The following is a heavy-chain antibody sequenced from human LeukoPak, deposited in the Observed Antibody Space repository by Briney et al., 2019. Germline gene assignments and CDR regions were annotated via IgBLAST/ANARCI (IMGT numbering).Heavy chain of an antibody. CDR2: ISAYNGNT. J-gene: IGHJ4*02. CDR1: GYTFTSYG. V-gene: IGHV1-18*01. Sequence: GASVKVSCKASGYTFTSYGISWVRQAPGQGLEWMGWISAYNGNTNYAQKLQGRVTMTTDTSTSTAYMELRSLRSDDTAVYYCVRAPYYYDSSGYYNFDYWGQGTLVTVSS. D-gene: IGHD3-22*01. CDR3: VRAPYYYDSSGYYNFDY.